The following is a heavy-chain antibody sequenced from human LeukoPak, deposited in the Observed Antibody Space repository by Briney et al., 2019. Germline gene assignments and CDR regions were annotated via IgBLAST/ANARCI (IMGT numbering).Heavy chain of an antibody. Sequence: PGGSLRLSCAASGFTFGDYALNWVRQAPGKGLEWVGFIRSKTYGETTEYAASVKGRFTILRDDSKSIAYLQINSLETEDTAIYYCCRVGTGTYSYFDHWGQGTLVTVSS. CDR2: IRSKTYGETT. D-gene: IGHD2-8*02. J-gene: IGHJ4*02. CDR3: CRVGTGTYSYFDH. V-gene: IGHV3-49*04. CDR1: GFTFGDYA.